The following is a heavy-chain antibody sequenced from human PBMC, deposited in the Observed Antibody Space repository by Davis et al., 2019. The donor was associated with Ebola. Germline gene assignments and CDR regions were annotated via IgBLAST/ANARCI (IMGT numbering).Heavy chain of an antibody. Sequence: AASVKVSCKPSGGSFSSSAPNWVRQAPGQGLEWMGGIIPLFGSVTYAQKFQGRLTITAADSTGTAYMELYSLTSEDTAVYYCARGPFAVGPTVLYFQHWGQGTLVTVSS. J-gene: IGHJ1*01. CDR2: IIPLFGSV. V-gene: IGHV1-69*13. D-gene: IGHD1-26*01. CDR3: ARGPFAVGPTVLYFQH. CDR1: GGSFSSSA.